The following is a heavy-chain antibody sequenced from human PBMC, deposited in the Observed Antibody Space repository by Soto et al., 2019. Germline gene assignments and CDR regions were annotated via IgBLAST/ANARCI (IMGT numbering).Heavy chain of an antibody. CDR2: IIPIFGTA. J-gene: IGHJ6*02. Sequence: QVQLVQSGAEVKKPGSSVKVSCKASGGTFSSYAISWVRQAPGQGLEWMGGIIPIFGTANYAQKFQGRVTITADESTSTAYRELSSRRSEDTAVYYCARRLMGYCSSTSCFERYYYYYGMDVWGQGTTVTVSS. D-gene: IGHD2-2*01. CDR1: GGTFSSYA. CDR3: ARRLMGYCSSTSCFERYYYYYGMDV. V-gene: IGHV1-69*01.